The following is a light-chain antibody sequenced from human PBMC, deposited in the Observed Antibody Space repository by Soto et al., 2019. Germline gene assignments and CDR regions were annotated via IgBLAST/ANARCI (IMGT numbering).Light chain of an antibody. CDR1: QDISIH. J-gene: IGKJ4*01. CDR2: AAS. Sequence: DIQLTQSPSFLSASVGDRVTITCRASQDISIHLVWFQQKPGKAPKLLLSAASTLQSGVPSRFSGSGSGTEFTLIISSLQPEDSATYYCQQLDTFPLTFGGGTKVGIK. V-gene: IGKV1-9*01. CDR3: QQLDTFPLT.